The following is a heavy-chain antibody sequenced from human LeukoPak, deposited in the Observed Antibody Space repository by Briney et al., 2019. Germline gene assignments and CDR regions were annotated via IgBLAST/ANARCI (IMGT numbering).Heavy chain of an antibody. J-gene: IGHJ2*01. D-gene: IGHD5-18*01. CDR1: GGSFSGYY. Sequence: PSETLSLTCAVYGGSFSGYYWSWIRQPPGKGLEWIGEINHSESTNYNPSLKSRVTISVDTSKNQFSLKLSSVTAADTAVYYCARPSTRRGYSYGRNWYFDLWGRGTLVTVSS. CDR3: ARPSTRRGYSYGRNWYFDL. CDR2: INHSEST. V-gene: IGHV4-34*01.